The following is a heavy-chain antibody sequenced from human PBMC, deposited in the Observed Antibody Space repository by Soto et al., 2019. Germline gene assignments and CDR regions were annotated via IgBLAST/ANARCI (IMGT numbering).Heavy chain of an antibody. CDR1: GDSIRGFY. J-gene: IGHJ4*02. CDR2: IYYSGST. V-gene: IGHV4-59*08. D-gene: IGHD4-17*01. CDR3: ARGLPLTVTSFDY. Sequence: SETLSLTCTVSGDSIRGFYWSWIRQPPGKGLEWIGYIYYSGSTNYNPSLKSRVTISVDTSKNQFSLKLSSVTAADTGVYYCARGLPLTVTSFDYWGQGSLVTVSS.